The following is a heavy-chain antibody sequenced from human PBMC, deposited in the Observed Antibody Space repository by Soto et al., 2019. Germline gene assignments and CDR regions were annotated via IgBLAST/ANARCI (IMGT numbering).Heavy chain of an antibody. CDR1: GFTFSSYS. Sequence: HPGGSLRLSCVASGFTFSSYSMSWVRQAPGKGLEWVSGFRAGGDDGTTYYADSVKGRFTISRDNSKNTLFLQMNSLRAEDTAIYYCAKKASSGSGSQYFDYFGQGTLFTVSS. CDR2: FRAGGDDGTT. V-gene: IGHV3-23*01. D-gene: IGHD3-10*01. CDR3: AKKASSGSGSQYFDY. J-gene: IGHJ4*02.